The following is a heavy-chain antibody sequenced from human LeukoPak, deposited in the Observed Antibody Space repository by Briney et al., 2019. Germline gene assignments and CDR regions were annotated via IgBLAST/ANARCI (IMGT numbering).Heavy chain of an antibody. CDR1: GYTYTRYY. V-gene: IGHV1-2*02. J-gene: IGHJ3*02. CDR3: ASGVYYDSSGDSIDAFDI. Sequence: ASVKVSCKASGYTYTRYYMHWVRQAPRQGLEWMGWINPNSGDTNYAQKFQGRVTMTRDTSISTAYMELSRLRSDDTAVYYCASGVYYDSSGDSIDAFDIWGQGTMVTVSS. CDR2: INPNSGDT. D-gene: IGHD3-22*01.